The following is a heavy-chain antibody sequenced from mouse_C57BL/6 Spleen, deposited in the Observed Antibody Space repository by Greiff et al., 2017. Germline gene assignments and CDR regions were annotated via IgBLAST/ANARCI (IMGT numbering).Heavy chain of an antibody. Sequence: VQLQQPGAELVKPGASVKLSCKASGYTFTSYWMHWVKQRPGRGLEWIGRIEPNSGGTKYNEKFKSKATLTVDKPSSTAYMQLSSLTSEDSAVYYCARSRYYYDSGDYFDYWGQGTTLTVSS. J-gene: IGHJ2*01. D-gene: IGHD1-1*01. CDR2: IEPNSGGT. CDR1: GYTFTSYW. V-gene: IGHV1-72*01. CDR3: ARSRYYYDSGDYFDY.